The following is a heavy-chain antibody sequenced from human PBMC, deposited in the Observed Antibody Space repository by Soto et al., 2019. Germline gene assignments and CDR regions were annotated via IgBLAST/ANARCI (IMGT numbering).Heavy chain of an antibody. D-gene: IGHD1-20*01. CDR3: ARDMSSETYNYYYGMDV. CDR2: ISGTGSPT. CDR1: GYTFSRHA. Sequence: PGGSLRLSCAASGYTFSRHAMTWVHQAPGRGLEWVTAISGTGSPTYYADSVKGRFTISRDNSKNTLYLQMNSLRADDTAVYYCARDMSSETYNYYYGMDVWGHGTRATVSS. V-gene: IGHV3-23*01. J-gene: IGHJ6*02.